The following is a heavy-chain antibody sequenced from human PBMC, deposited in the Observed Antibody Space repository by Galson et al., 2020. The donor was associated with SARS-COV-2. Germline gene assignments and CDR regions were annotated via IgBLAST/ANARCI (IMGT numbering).Heavy chain of an antibody. V-gene: IGHV4-34*01. CDR2: INQSESI. D-gene: IGHD2-21*01. Sequence: SETLSLTCAVSSGSFTGAYWSWIRQTPGKGLEWIGEINQSESINYNPSLKRRVTISIDTSRNEFYLKVTSVTAADTGAYYCARHVVVPSDHSFQYYGMDVWGQGTTVTVS. J-gene: IGHJ6*02. CDR1: SGSFTGAY. CDR3: ARHVVVPSDHSFQYYGMDV.